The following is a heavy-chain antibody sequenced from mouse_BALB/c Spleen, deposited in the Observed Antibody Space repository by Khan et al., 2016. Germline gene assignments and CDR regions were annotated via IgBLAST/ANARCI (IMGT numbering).Heavy chain of an antibody. D-gene: IGHD1-2*01. CDR1: GFDFSRYW. Sequence: EVQLQESGGGLVQPGGSLKLSCAASGFDFSRYWMSWVRQAPGKGLEWIGEINPDSSTINYTPSLKDKFIISRDTAKNTLYLQMSKVRSEDTALYFCARLHYYGYMNYWGQGTTLTVSS. CDR2: INPDSSTI. J-gene: IGHJ2*01. CDR3: ARLHYYGYMNY. V-gene: IGHV4-1*02.